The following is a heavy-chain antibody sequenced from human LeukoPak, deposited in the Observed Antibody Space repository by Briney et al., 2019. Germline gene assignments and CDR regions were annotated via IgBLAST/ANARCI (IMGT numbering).Heavy chain of an antibody. D-gene: IGHD6-13*01. CDR3: ARVAPYYSSSWEGDY. CDR1: GGTFSSYA. J-gene: IGHJ4*02. Sequence: ASVKVSCKASGGTFSSYAISWVRQAPGQGLEWMGGIIPIFGTANYAQKFQGRVTITADESTSTAYMELSSLRSEDTAVYYCARVAPYYSSSWEGDYWGQGTLVTVSS. V-gene: IGHV1-69*13. CDR2: IIPIFGTA.